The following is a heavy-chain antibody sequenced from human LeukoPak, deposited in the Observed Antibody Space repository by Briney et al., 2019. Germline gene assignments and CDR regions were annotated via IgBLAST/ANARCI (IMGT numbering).Heavy chain of an antibody. CDR3: ARDYGSGYGAFDI. Sequence: SETLSLTCTVSGGSISSSSYFWGWIRQPPGKGLEWIGSIYYSGSTYYNPPLKSRVTISVDTSKNQFSLKLSSVTAADTAVYYCARDYGSGYGAFDIWGQGTMVTVSS. CDR1: GGSISSSSYF. CDR2: IYYSGST. V-gene: IGHV4-39*07. D-gene: IGHD3-22*01. J-gene: IGHJ3*02.